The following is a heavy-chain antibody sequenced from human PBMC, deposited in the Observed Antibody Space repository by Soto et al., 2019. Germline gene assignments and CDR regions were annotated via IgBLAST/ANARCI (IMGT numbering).Heavy chain of an antibody. CDR1: GGTFSSYA. J-gene: IGHJ4*02. CDR3: ARVWTYYYDSSGPSGDF. CDR2: IIPIFGTA. V-gene: IGHV1-69*13. Sequence: SVKVSCKASGGTFSSYAISWVRQAPGQGLEWMGGIIPIFGTANYAQKFQGRVTITADESTSTAYMELSSLRSEDTAVYYCARVWTYYYDSSGPSGDFWGQGXPVTVYS. D-gene: IGHD3-22*01.